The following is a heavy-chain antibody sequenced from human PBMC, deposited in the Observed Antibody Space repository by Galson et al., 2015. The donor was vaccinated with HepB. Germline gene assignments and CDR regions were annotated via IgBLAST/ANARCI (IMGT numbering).Heavy chain of an antibody. Sequence: SLRLSCAVSGFTFSDYDMHWVRQAPGKGLEWVAVISYDGDNKYYADSMKGRFTISRDNSKNTLYLQMNSLRDEDTAVYYCTKESSEDGDGDYWGQGTLVTVSS. CDR1: GFTFSDYD. CDR2: ISYDGDNK. CDR3: TKESSEDGDGDY. V-gene: IGHV3-30*18. J-gene: IGHJ4*02. D-gene: IGHD2-21*02.